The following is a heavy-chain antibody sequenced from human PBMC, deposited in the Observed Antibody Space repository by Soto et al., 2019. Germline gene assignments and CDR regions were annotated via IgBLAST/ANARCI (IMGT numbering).Heavy chain of an antibody. J-gene: IGHJ6*02. V-gene: IGHV4-39*07. CDR2: MYYSGST. CDR3: ARGSSIAGLYYGMDV. D-gene: IGHD6-6*01. CDR1: GGSISSSNYF. Sequence: SETLSLTCTVSGGSISSSNYFWGWIRQPPGKGLEWIGSMYYSGSTYYNPSLKSRVTISVDTSKNQFSLKLSSVTAADTAVYYCARGSSIAGLYYGMDVWGQGTTVTV.